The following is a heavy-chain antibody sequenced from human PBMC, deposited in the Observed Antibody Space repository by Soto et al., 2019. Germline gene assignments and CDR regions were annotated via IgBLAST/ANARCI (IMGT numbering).Heavy chain of an antibody. CDR3: AKDNSPYSGYNSFDY. CDR2: ISGSGTNT. J-gene: IGHJ4*02. V-gene: IGHV3-23*01. CDR1: GFTFSSYV. D-gene: IGHD5-12*01. Sequence: EVRLLESGGGLIQPGGSLRLSCAASGFTFSSYVMSWVRQDPGTGLEWVSGISGSGTNTYYADSVKGRFTISRDNSKNTLYLQMTSLRAEDTAEYYCAKDNSPYSGYNSFDYWGEGTLVTVSS.